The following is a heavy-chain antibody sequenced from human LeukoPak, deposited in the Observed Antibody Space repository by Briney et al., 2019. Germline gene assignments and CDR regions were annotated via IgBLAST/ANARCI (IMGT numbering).Heavy chain of an antibody. J-gene: IGHJ5*02. CDR2: ISSSSSYL. D-gene: IGHD3-10*01. CDR3: ARGGYGSGSYGEFDP. CDR1: GFTFSSYS. Sequence: GGSLRLSCAASGFTFSSYSMNWVRQAPGKGLEWVSSISSSSSYLYYADSVKGRFTISRDNAKNSLYLQMNSLRAEDTAVYYCARGGYGSGSYGEFDPWGQGTLVTVSS. V-gene: IGHV3-21*01.